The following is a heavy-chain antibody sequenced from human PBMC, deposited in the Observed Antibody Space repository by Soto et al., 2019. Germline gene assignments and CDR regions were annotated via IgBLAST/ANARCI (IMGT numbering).Heavy chain of an antibody. D-gene: IGHD3-16*02. CDR1: GVDFRGSY. CDR3: AGFKEGKIVGLRWLDP. CDR2: ISDTGRTI. V-gene: IGHV3-11*01. Sequence: GGSLRLSCVGSGVDFRGSYMNWIRQAPGKGLEWISYISDTGRTIHYADSVKGRFVISRDNSRDSLYLQMNDLRADDTAIYYCAGFKEGKIVGLRWLDPWGQGTRVTVSS. J-gene: IGHJ5*02.